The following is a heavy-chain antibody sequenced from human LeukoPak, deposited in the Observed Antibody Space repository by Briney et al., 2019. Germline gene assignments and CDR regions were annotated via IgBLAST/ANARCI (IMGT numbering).Heavy chain of an antibody. D-gene: IGHD6-13*01. V-gene: IGHV3-15*04. CDR1: GFTFTNAW. J-gene: IGHJ6*04. Sequence: GGSLRLSCAASGFTFTNAWMSWVRQAPGKGLEWVGRIESKTDGGTTDYAAPVKGRFTISRDDSKNTLYLQMNSLKTEDTAVYYCTTVHSSSWRDYYYYGMDVWGKGTTVTVSS. CDR2: IESKTDGGTT. CDR3: TTVHSSSWRDYYYYGMDV.